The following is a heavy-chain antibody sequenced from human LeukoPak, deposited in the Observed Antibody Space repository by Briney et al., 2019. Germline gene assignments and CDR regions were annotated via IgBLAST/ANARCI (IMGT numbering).Heavy chain of an antibody. J-gene: IGHJ1*01. D-gene: IGHD4-17*01. V-gene: IGHV4-59*01. Sequence: TSETLSLTCTVSRGSISSYYWSWIRQPPGKGLEWIGYIYYSGSTNYNPSLKSRVTISVDTSKNQFPLKLRSVTAADTAVYYCAGIDYGDYVQHWGQGTLVTVSS. CDR3: AGIDYGDYVQH. CDR1: RGSISSYY. CDR2: IYYSGST.